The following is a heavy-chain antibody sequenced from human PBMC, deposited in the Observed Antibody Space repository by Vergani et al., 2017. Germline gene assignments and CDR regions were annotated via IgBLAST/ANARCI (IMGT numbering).Heavy chain of an antibody. J-gene: IGHJ4*02. Sequence: EVQLVESGGGLIQPGGSLRLSCAASGFTVSSNYMSWVRQAPGKGLEWVSAISGSGGSTYYADSVKGRFTISRDNSKNTLYLQRNSLRAEDTAVYYCAKDRTGGGAMGTDYWGQGTLVTVSS. CDR3: AKDRTGGGAMGTDY. CDR2: ISGSGGST. CDR1: GFTVSSNY. V-gene: IGHV3-23*04. D-gene: IGHD3-16*01.